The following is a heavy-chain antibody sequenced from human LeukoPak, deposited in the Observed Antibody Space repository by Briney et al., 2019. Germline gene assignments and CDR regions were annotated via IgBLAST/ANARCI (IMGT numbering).Heavy chain of an antibody. V-gene: IGHV1-2*02. CDR1: GYTFTGQY. D-gene: IGHD2-8*02. Sequence: ASVKVSCKTSGYTFTGQYLHWVRHAPAQGLEWMGRIKPNSGGTKSAQKFQGRVIMTRDTSISTAYMELRSLSSDDTAVYYCAREESGGYFDYWGQGTLVTVSS. CDR3: AREESGGYFDY. CDR2: IKPNSGGT. J-gene: IGHJ4*02.